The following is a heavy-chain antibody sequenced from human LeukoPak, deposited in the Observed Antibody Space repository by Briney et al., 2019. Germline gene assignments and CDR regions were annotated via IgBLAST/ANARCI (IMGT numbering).Heavy chain of an antibody. D-gene: IGHD3-10*01. J-gene: IGHJ4*02. V-gene: IGHV3-48*01. CDR3: ARGGSGTYTLFDY. CDR2: ISSSSTI. Sequence: GGSLRLSCAASGFTFSSYSMNWVRQAPGKGLEWVSYISSSSTIYYADSVKGRFTISRDNSKNTLYLQMNSLRAEDTAVYYCARGGSGTYTLFDYWGQGTLVTVSS. CDR1: GFTFSSYS.